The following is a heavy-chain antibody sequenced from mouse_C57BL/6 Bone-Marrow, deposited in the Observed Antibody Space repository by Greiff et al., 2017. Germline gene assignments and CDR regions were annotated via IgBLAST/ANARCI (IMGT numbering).Heavy chain of an antibody. CDR3: ARWTPWFAY. CDR2: IYIGNGYT. CDR1: GYTFTSYG. J-gene: IGHJ3*01. V-gene: IGHV1-58*01. Sequence: VHVKQSGAELVRPGSSVKMSCQTSGYTFTSYGINWVKQRPGQGLEWIGYIYIGNGYTEYNEKFKGKATLTSDTSCSTADMQLSSLTSEDSAIYCGARWTPWFAYWGQGTLVTVSA.